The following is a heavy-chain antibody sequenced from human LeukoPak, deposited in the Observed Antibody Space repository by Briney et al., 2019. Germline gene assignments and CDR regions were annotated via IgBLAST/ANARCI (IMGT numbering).Heavy chain of an antibody. CDR3: ARAPHRNLLLNYDYVFDY. Sequence: GASVKVSCKASGYTFTSYDINWVRQASGQGLEWMGWMNPNSGNTDYAQKFQGRVTFTRDTSITTAYMELSSLRSDDTAVDYCARAPHRNLLLNYDYVFDYWGQGTLVTVSS. CDR1: GYTFTSYD. D-gene: IGHD3-16*01. V-gene: IGHV1-8*03. J-gene: IGHJ4*02. CDR2: MNPNSGNT.